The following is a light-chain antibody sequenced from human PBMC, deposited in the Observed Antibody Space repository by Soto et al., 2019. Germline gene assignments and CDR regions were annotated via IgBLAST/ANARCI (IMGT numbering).Light chain of an antibody. J-gene: IGKJ2*02. CDR2: ASS. CDR1: QSISSY. V-gene: IGKV1-39*01. Sequence: DIQMTQSPSSLSASVGDRVTITCRASQSISSYLNWYQQKPGKDPKLLIYASSSLQSGVPSRFSGSGSGTDFTLTISSLQPEDFATYYCQQSYSNNGTFGQRTKLEIK. CDR3: QQSYSNNGT.